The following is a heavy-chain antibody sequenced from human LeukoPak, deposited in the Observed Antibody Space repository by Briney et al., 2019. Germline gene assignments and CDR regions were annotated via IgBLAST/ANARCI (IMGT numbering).Heavy chain of an antibody. Sequence: SVKVSCKASGGTFSSYAISWVRQAPGQGLEWMGRIIPIFGIANYAQKFQGRVTITADKSTSTAYMELSSLRSEDTAVCYCARDPSSSSSTQEGPWGQGTLVTVSS. CDR3: ARDPSSSSSTQEGP. J-gene: IGHJ5*02. CDR2: IIPIFGIA. D-gene: IGHD6-6*01. V-gene: IGHV1-69*04. CDR1: GGTFSSYA.